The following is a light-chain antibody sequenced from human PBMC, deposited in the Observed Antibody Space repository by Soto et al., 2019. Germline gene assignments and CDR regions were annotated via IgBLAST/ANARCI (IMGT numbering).Light chain of an antibody. CDR2: GAS. CDR1: QDVSSNY. Sequence: EIVLTQSPGTLSLSPGERATLSCRASQDVSSNYLAWYQHKPGQAPRLLIYGASSRTTGIPDRFSGSGSGTDFTLTISRLEPEDFAVYYCQQSGKSPVTFGQGTKLEIK. CDR3: QQSGKSPVT. J-gene: IGKJ2*01. V-gene: IGKV3-20*01.